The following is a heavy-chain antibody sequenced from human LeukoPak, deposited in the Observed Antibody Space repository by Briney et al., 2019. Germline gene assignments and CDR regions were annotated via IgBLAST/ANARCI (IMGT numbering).Heavy chain of an antibody. D-gene: IGHD6-13*01. Sequence: GGSLRLSCAASGFTFRSYGMSWVRQAPGKGLEWVSAISGSGGSTYYADSVKGRFTISRDNSKNTLYLQMNSLRADDTAVYYCAKSSEQQLGWRGWFDPWGQGTLVTVSS. V-gene: IGHV3-23*01. J-gene: IGHJ5*02. CDR2: ISGSGGST. CDR3: AKSSEQQLGWRGWFDP. CDR1: GFTFRSYG.